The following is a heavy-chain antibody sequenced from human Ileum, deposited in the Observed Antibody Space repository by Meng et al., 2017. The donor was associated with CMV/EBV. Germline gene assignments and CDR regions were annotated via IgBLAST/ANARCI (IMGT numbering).Heavy chain of an antibody. J-gene: IGHJ4*02. CDR3: ARHLPHGSGLKIGFDY. V-gene: IGHV4-30-4*08. CDR1: GDSISSGDFY. Sequence: QVRLEESGPGLVKPSQTLSLICTVSGDSISSGDFYWTWIRQSPGKGPEWIGYIYYSGSTYYNPSLKSRLTIALDTSKNQFSLRLTSVTDADTGVYYCARHLPHGSGLKIGFDYWGQGTLVTVSS. D-gene: IGHD6-19*01. CDR2: IYYSGST.